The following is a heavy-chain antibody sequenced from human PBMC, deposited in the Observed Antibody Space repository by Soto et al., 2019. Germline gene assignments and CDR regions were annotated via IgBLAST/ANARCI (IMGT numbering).Heavy chain of an antibody. V-gene: IGHV1-69*01. D-gene: IGHD3-10*01. Sequence: QVQLVQSGAEVKKPGSSVKVSCKASGGTFSSYAISWVRQAPGQGLEWLGGIIPIFGTANYAQKFQGRVTITEDESTSTAYMDLSSLRSEDTAVYYCASGYGSGRYYPQGWCDPCGQGTLVTVSS. J-gene: IGHJ5*02. CDR1: GGTFSSYA. CDR2: IIPIFGTA. CDR3: ASGYGSGRYYPQGWCDP.